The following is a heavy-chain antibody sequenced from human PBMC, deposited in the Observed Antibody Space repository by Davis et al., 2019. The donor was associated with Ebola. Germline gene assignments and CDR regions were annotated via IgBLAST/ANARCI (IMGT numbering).Heavy chain of an antibody. J-gene: IGHJ6*02. CDR3: ARDKRISPSRYYYGMDV. D-gene: IGHD2/OR15-2a*01. V-gene: IGHV1-18*01. CDR1: GYTFTSYG. Sequence: ASVKVSCKASGYTFTSYGISWVRQAPGQGLEWMGWISPYNGNTNYAQKLQGRVTMTTDTSTSTAYMELRSLRSDDTAVYYCARDKRISPSRYYYGMDVWGQGTTVTVSS. CDR2: ISPYNGNT.